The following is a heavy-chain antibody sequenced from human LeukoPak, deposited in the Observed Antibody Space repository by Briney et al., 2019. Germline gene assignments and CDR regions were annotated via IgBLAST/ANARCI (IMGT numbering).Heavy chain of an antibody. CDR2: IYPGDSDT. CDR3: ASQWELLQDWFDP. D-gene: IGHD1-26*01. J-gene: IGHJ5*02. V-gene: IGHV5-51*01. Sequence: GESLKISCKGSGYSFTSYWIGWVRQMPGKGLEWMGIIYPGDSDTRYSPSFQGQVTISADKSISTAYLQWSSLKASDTAMYYCASQWELLQDWFDPWGQGTLVTVSS. CDR1: GYSFTSYW.